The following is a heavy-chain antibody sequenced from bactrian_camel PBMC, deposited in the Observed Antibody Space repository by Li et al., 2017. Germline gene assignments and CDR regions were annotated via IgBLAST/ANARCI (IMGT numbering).Heavy chain of an antibody. J-gene: IGHJ4*01. CDR1: GYTYGSAC. CDR2: IDSDGMP. Sequence: HVQLVESGGGLVQPGGSLRLSCVASGYTYGSACMGWFRELPGKEREGVAAIDSDGMPSYEDSVKGRFTVSQDNAKNTLSLQMNNLKAEDTATYYCAYGETNGGAGTWYTCSELEDEYNYWGQGTQVTVS. V-gene: IGHV3S55*01. D-gene: IGHD6*01. CDR3: AYGETNGGAGTWYTCSELEDEYNY.